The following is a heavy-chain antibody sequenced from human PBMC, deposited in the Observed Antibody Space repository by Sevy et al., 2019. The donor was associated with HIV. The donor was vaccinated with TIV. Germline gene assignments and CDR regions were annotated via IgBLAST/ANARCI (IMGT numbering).Heavy chain of an antibody. D-gene: IGHD3-22*01. CDR1: GYSFTPYW. V-gene: IGHV5-51*01. Sequence: GESLKISCKASGYSFTPYWIGWVRQMPGKGLEWMGIVYPRDSDTRYSPSFQGHVTISADKSISTAYLQWSSLKASDTAMYYCARLSSSGYEYWGQGTLVTVPS. CDR3: ARLSSSGYEY. J-gene: IGHJ4*02. CDR2: VYPRDSDT.